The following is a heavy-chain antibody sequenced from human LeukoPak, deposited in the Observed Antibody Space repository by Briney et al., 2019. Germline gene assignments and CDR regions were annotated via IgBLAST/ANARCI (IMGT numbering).Heavy chain of an antibody. J-gene: IGHJ4*02. V-gene: IGHV3-30-3*01. CDR2: ISYDGSNK. Sequence: PGRSLRLSCAASGFTFSSYAMHWVRQAPGKGLEWVAVISYDGSNKYYADSVKGRFTISRDNSKNTLYLQMNSLRAEDTAVHYCARGDKWFGELYADYWGQGTLVTVSS. D-gene: IGHD3-10*01. CDR3: ARGDKWFGELYADY. CDR1: GFTFSSYA.